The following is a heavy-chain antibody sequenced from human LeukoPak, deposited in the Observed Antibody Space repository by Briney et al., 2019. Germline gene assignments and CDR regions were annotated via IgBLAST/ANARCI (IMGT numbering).Heavy chain of an antibody. Sequence: GGSLRLSCATSGFTFDDYGMSWVRQAPGKGLEWVSGINWNGGSTGYADSVKGRFTISRDNAKNSLYLQMNSLRAEDTALYYCARASLWFGELSAYYYYMDVWGKGTTVTVSS. CDR1: GFTFDDYG. CDR2: INWNGGST. V-gene: IGHV3-20*04. CDR3: ARASLWFGELSAYYYYMDV. D-gene: IGHD3-10*01. J-gene: IGHJ6*03.